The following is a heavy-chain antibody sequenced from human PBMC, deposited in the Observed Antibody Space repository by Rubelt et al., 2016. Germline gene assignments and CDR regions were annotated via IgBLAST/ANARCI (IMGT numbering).Heavy chain of an antibody. Sequence: QVQLQQWGAGLLKPSETLSLTCAVYGGSFSGYYWSWIRQPPGKGLEWIGEINHSGSTNYNPALKVRVTISGDTSKNQFSLKLSSVTAADTAVYYCASFLVGAMEVDYWGQGTLVTVSS. CDR2: INHSGST. CDR1: GGSFSGYY. CDR3: ASFLVGAMEVDY. D-gene: IGHD1-26*01. V-gene: IGHV4-34*01. J-gene: IGHJ4*02.